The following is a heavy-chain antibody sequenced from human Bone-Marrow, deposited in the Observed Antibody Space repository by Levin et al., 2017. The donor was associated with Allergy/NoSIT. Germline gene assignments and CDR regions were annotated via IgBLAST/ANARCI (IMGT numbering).Heavy chain of an antibody. CDR2: IFPSDSDT. J-gene: IGHJ6*02. CDR1: GYSFTNYW. Sequence: HGESLKISCKGSGYSFTNYWIGWVRQTPGKGLEWMGVIFPSDSDTRYSPSSQGQVTISADQSISTAYLQWNSLKVSDTAIYYCARHDPGGTFYYYGVDVWGQGTTVTVSS. CDR3: ARHDPGGTFYYYGVDV. D-gene: IGHD1-26*01. V-gene: IGHV5-51*01.